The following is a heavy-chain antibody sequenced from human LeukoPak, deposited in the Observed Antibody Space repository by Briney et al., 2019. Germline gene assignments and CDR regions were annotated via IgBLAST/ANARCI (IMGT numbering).Heavy chain of an antibody. CDR1: GYTFTGYY. D-gene: IGHD3-10*01. V-gene: IGHV1-2*02. Sequence: ASVKVSCKASGYTFTGYYMHWVRQAPGQGLEWMGWINPNSGGTNYAQKFQGRVTMTRDTSISTAYVELSRLRSDDTAVYYCARDTDKDITMVRGVYYYYYGMDVWGQGTTVTVSS. CDR2: INPNSGGT. J-gene: IGHJ6*02. CDR3: ARDTDKDITMVRGVYYYYYGMDV.